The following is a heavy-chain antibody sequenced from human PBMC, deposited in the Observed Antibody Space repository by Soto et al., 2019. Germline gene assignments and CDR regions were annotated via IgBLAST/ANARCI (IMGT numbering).Heavy chain of an antibody. Sequence: EVQLSESGGGLVQPGGSLRLSCAASGFTFRSYSMSWVRQAPGKGLEWVSAINPSGDSTYYADSVKGRLTISRDNSKNTVYLQINSLRAEATAIYYCAKRPKAGRPVDVWGKGTTVTVSS. CDR3: AKRPKAGRPVDV. V-gene: IGHV3-23*01. CDR1: GFTFRSYS. CDR2: INPSGDST. D-gene: IGHD6-6*01. J-gene: IGHJ6*04.